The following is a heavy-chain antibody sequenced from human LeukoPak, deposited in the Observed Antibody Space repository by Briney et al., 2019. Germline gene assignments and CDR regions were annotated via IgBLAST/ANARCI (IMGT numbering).Heavy chain of an antibody. Sequence: GGSLRLSCAASGFTFSSYWMSWVRQAPGKGLEWVANIKQDGSEKYYVDSVKGRFTISRDNAKNSLYLQMNSLRAEDTAVYYCAREDMVRGAIFDYWGQGTLVTVSS. V-gene: IGHV3-7*01. J-gene: IGHJ4*02. CDR2: IKQDGSEK. D-gene: IGHD3-10*01. CDR1: GFTFSSYW. CDR3: AREDMVRGAIFDY.